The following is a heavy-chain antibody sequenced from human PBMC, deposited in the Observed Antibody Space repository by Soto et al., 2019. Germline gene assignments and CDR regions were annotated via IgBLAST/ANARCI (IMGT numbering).Heavy chain of an antibody. CDR3: ARSGGWGVQLWLRIAFDI. D-gene: IGHD5-18*01. CDR2: IYYSGST. CDR1: GGSISSYY. Sequence: SGTLALTCTVSGGSISSYYWSWIRQPPGKGLEWIGYIYYSGSTNYNPSLKSRVTISVDTSKNQFSLKLSSVTAADTAVYYCARSGGWGVQLWLRIAFDIWGQGTMVTVSS. J-gene: IGHJ3*02. V-gene: IGHV4-59*01.